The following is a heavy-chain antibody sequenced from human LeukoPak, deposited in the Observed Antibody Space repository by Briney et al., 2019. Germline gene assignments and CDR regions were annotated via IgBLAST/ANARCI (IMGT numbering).Heavy chain of an antibody. J-gene: IGHJ4*02. Sequence: GGSLRLSCAASGFTFSSYSMHWVRQAPGKGLEYVSAITGNGDNTYYADSVKGRFTISRDNSKNTLYLQMGSLRAEDMAVYYCARVGGDYFDYWGQGTLVTVSS. D-gene: IGHD3-16*01. V-gene: IGHV3-64*02. CDR2: ITGNGDNT. CDR1: GFTFSSYS. CDR3: ARVGGDYFDY.